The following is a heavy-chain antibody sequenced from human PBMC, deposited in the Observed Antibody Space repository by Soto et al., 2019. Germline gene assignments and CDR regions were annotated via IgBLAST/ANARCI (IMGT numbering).Heavy chain of an antibody. CDR2: IIPIFGTA. J-gene: IGHJ4*02. Sequence: SVKVSCKASGGTLSSYAISWVRQAPGQGLEWMGGIIPIFGTANYAQKCQGRVTITADESTSTAYMELSSLRSEDTAVYYCASPYGSGSYLYYFDYWGQGTLVTVSS. D-gene: IGHD3-10*01. CDR3: ASPYGSGSYLYYFDY. CDR1: GGTLSSYA. V-gene: IGHV1-69*13.